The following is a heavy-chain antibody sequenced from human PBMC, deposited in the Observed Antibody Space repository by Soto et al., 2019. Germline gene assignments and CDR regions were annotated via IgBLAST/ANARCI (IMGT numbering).Heavy chain of an antibody. Sequence: GGSLRLSCAASGLTLSSYAMSWVRQAPGKGLEWVSSISVSVAATYYADSVKGRFTISRDNSKNTLYLQMNSLRAEDTAVYYCAKAPSVSMMVLGPSFEPWGQRTQVSVSS. CDR3: AKAPSVSMMVLGPSFEP. J-gene: IGHJ5*02. CDR1: GLTLSSYA. CDR2: ISVSVAAT. V-gene: IGHV3-23*01. D-gene: IGHD3-22*01.